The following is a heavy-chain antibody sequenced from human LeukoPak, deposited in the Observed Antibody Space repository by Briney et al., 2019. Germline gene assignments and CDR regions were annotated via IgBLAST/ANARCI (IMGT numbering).Heavy chain of an antibody. V-gene: IGHV4-34*01. CDR3: ARAEIQWFGESKPKWFDY. CDR2: VYHGGDT. D-gene: IGHD3-10*01. Sequence: SETLSLTCAVYGGSFSGYYWNWIRQPPGKGLEWIGEVYHGGDTNYNPSLKSRVTISVDTSKKQFSLKVRSVTAAETAVYYCARAEIQWFGESKPKWFDYWGQGTLVTVSS. CDR1: GGSFSGYY. J-gene: IGHJ4*02.